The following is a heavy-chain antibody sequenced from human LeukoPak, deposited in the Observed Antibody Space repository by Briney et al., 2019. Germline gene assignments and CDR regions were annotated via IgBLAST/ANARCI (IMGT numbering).Heavy chain of an antibody. Sequence: GGSLRLSCAASGFTFSSYWMHWVRQAPGKGLVWVSRINGDGSSTSYADSVKGRFTISRDNAQNTLYLQMNSLRAEDTAVYYCARDMSSGYYSLDYWGQGTLVTVSS. V-gene: IGHV3-74*01. CDR1: GFTFSSYW. D-gene: IGHD3-22*01. J-gene: IGHJ4*02. CDR2: INGDGSST. CDR3: ARDMSSGYYSLDY.